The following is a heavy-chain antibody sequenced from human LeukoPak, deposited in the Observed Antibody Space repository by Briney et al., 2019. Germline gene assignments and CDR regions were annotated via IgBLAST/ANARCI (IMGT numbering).Heavy chain of an antibody. CDR1: GFTFNNYA. CDR3: AREEYGVLDV. CDR2: VSTSGDNTDYTDAT. D-gene: IGHD4-17*01. J-gene: IGHJ6*02. Sequence: GGSLRLSCAASGFTFNNYAMTWVRQAPGKGREGGSTVSTSGDNTDYTDATDYAHPVKGRFTISTDSANNTVYLQRNSLRAKDTAVYYCAREEYGVLDVWGQGTSVTVSS. V-gene: IGHV3-23*01.